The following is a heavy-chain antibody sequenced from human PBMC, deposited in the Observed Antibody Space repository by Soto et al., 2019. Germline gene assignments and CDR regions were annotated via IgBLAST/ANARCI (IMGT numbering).Heavy chain of an antibody. D-gene: IGHD1-1*01. CDR3: ARFTSSDNWNGTSDAFDI. Sequence: SVTLSLTCAVYGGSFSGYYWSWIRQPPGKGLEWIGEINHSGSTNYNPSLKSRVTISVDTSKNQFSLKLSSVTAADTAVYYCARFTSSDNWNGTSDAFDIWGQGTMVTVSS. J-gene: IGHJ3*02. CDR2: INHSGST. CDR1: GGSFSGYY. V-gene: IGHV4-34*01.